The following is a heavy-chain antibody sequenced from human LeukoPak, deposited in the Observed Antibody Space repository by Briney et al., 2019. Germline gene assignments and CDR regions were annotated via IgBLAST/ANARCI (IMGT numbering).Heavy chain of an antibody. J-gene: IGHJ4*02. CDR3: ARDLRGNRGSLDY. V-gene: IGHV3-33*01. CDR2: IWYDGSNK. D-gene: IGHD1-26*01. Sequence: GGSLRLSCAASGFTFSSYGMHWVRQAPGKGLEWVAVIWYDGSNKYYADSVKGRFTISRDNSKNTLYLQMNSLRPEDTAVYYCARDLRGNRGSLDYWGQGTLVTVSS. CDR1: GFTFSSYG.